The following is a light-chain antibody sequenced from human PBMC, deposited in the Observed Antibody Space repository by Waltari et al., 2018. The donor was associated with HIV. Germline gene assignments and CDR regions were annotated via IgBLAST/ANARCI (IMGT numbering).Light chain of an antibody. CDR1: NTGSKS. CDR3: QVWDSSSDHPV. V-gene: IGLV3-21*04. J-gene: IGLJ1*01. Sequence: SYVLTQPPSVSVAPGQTARINCGGNNTGSKSVHWYQQKPGPAPVLVIYYDSDRPSGIPERFSGSNSGNTATLTSSRVEAGDEADYYCQVWDSSSDHPVFGTGTKVTVL. CDR2: YDS.